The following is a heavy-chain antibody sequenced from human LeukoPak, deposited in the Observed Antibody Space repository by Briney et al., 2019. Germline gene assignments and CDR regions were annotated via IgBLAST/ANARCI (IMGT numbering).Heavy chain of an antibody. CDR3: ARAKSLFDS. CDR1: GFTFGSYW. CDR2: IKQDGSEK. D-gene: IGHD3-10*01. J-gene: IGHJ4*02. V-gene: IGHV3-7*03. Sequence: GGSLRLSCAASGFTFGSYWMSWVRQAPGKGLEWVANIKQDGSEKYYVDSVKGRFTISRDNAKNSLYLQMNSLRAEDTAVYYSARAKSLFDSWGQGTLVTVSS.